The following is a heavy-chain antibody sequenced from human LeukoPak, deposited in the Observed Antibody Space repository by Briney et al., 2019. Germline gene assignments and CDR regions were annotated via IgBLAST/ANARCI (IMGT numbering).Heavy chain of an antibody. Sequence: QSGGSLRLSCAASGFTVSSNYMNWVRQAPGKGLEWVSLIDSDDNTYYADAVKGRFTISRDNSKNTLYLQMNSLRADDTGVYYCARDAYGSGWHPDGMDVWGQGTTVTVSS. D-gene: IGHD2-15*01. J-gene: IGHJ6*02. CDR2: IDSDDNT. CDR1: GFTVSSNY. CDR3: ARDAYGSGWHPDGMDV. V-gene: IGHV3-53*01.